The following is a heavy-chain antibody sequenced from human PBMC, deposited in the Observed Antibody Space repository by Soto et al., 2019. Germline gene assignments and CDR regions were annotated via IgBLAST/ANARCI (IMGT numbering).Heavy chain of an antibody. CDR1: GYTFTSYG. CDR2: ISACNGNT. Sequence: ASVKVSCKASGYTFTSYGISWVRQAPGQGLEWMGWISACNGNTNYAQKLQGRVTMTTDTSTSTAYMELRSLRSDDTAVYCCARVIVVVPAAISGWFDPWGQGTLVTVSS. D-gene: IGHD2-2*01. J-gene: IGHJ5*02. CDR3: ARVIVVVPAAISGWFDP. V-gene: IGHV1-18*01.